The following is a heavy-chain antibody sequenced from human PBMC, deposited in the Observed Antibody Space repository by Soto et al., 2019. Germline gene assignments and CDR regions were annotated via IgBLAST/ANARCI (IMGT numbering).Heavy chain of an antibody. CDR1: GYTFTSYA. CDR2: INAGNGNT. Sequence: ASVKVSCKASGYTFTSYAMHWVRQAPGQRLEWMGWINAGNGNTKYSQKFQGRVTITRDTSASTAYMELSSLRSEDTAVYYCARDEQQLVHYFDYWGRGTLVTVSS. CDR3: ARDEQQLVHYFDY. D-gene: IGHD6-13*01. J-gene: IGHJ4*02. V-gene: IGHV1-3*01.